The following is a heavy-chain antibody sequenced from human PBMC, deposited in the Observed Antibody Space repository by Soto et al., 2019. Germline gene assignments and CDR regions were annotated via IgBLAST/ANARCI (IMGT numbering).Heavy chain of an antibody. J-gene: IGHJ4*02. CDR3: ANGRATYGLLTHDY. V-gene: IGHV3-23*01. D-gene: IGHD3-10*01. Sequence: LRLSCAASGFSFRNYAMSWVRQAPGKGLEWISTLTGSSSNIYYADSVKGRFAISRDNSRNTLYLQMNSLTAEDTAVYYCANGRATYGLLTHDYWGQGTLVTVSS. CDR1: GFSFRNYA. CDR2: LTGSSSNI.